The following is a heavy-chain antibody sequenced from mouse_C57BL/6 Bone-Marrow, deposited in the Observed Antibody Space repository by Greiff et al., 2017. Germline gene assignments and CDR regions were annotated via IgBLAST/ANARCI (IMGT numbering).Heavy chain of an antibody. CDR3: ASLYDGSTGYFDY. D-gene: IGHD2-3*01. Sequence: EVKLVESGGDLVKPGGSLKLSCAASGFTFSNSGMSWVRQTPDKRLEWVATISSGGGYTYYPDSVKGRFTISRDNAKNTLYLQRSSLKSEDTAMYYCASLYDGSTGYFDYWCQGTTPTVSS. V-gene: IGHV5-6*02. J-gene: IGHJ2*01. CDR1: GFTFSNSG. CDR2: ISSGGGYT.